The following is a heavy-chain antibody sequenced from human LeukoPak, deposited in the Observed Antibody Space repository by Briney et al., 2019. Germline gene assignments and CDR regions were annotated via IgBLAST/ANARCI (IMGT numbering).Heavy chain of an antibody. CDR2: IYYSGST. J-gene: IGHJ4*02. D-gene: IGHD6-6*01. V-gene: IGHV4-59*08. CDR3: ARPGVGSSSGADY. CDR1: GGSISSYY. Sequence: SETLSLTCTVSGGSISSYYWSWIRQPPGKGLEWIRYIYYSGSTNYNPSLKSRVTISVDTSKNQFSLKLSSVTAADTAVYYCARPGVGSSSGADYWGQGTLVTVSS.